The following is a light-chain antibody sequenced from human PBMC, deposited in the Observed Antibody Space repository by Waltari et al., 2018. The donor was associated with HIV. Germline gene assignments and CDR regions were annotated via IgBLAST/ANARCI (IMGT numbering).Light chain of an antibody. J-gene: IGLJ3*02. CDR1: TGSVSSCNS. Sequence: QAVVTQEPSLSVSPGGTVTVPCASFTGSVSSCNSVHWIQLKPGQAPRTLICDTEKRHPWPAGRFSGSLVGGRAALTLSCALTDDEADYYCLLSFSGVRVFGGGTKLTV. CDR3: LLSFSGVRV. V-gene: IGLV7-46*01. CDR2: DTE.